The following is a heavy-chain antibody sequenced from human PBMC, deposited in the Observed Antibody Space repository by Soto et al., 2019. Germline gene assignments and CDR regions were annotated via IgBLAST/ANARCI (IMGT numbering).Heavy chain of an antibody. CDR1: GGSVSSGSYY. J-gene: IGHJ6*02. CDR2: IYYSGSS. V-gene: IGHV4-61*01. D-gene: IGHD3-10*01. CDR3: SRVSHDVNGSRELDY. Sequence: SETLSLTCTVSGGSVSSGSYYWSWIRQPPGKGLEWIGYIYYSGSSNYNPSLESRVTISEDTSKNQFSLKLSSVTAADTAVYYYSRVSHDVNGSRELDYWGQGTTVTVSS.